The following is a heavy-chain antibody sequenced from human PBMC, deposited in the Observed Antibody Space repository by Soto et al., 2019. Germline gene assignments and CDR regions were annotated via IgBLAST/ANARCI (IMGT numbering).Heavy chain of an antibody. D-gene: IGHD2-15*01. Sequence: GGSLRLSCAASGFTFSSYSMNWVRQAPGKGLEWVSSISSSSRYIYYADSVKGRFTISRDNAKNSLYLQMNSLRAEDTAVYYCSRDRVVVVAATPDYWGQGTLVTVSS. V-gene: IGHV3-21*01. CDR3: SRDRVVVVAATPDY. CDR2: ISSSSRYI. CDR1: GFTFSSYS. J-gene: IGHJ4*02.